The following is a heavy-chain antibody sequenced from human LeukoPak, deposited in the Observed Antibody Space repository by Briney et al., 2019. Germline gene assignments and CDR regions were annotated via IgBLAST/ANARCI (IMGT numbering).Heavy chain of an antibody. CDR3: ARHGYSGYVGYYYYYYGMDV. D-gene: IGHD5-12*01. J-gene: IGHJ6*02. CDR2: INWNGGNT. CDR1: GFTFEDYG. Sequence: GGSLRLSCAASGFTFEDYGMSWVRQAPGKGLEWVSGINWNGGNTGYGDSVKGRFTISRDNAKNSMYLQMNSLRAEDTALYHCARHGYSGYVGYYYYYYGMDVWGQGTTVTVSS. V-gene: IGHV3-20*01.